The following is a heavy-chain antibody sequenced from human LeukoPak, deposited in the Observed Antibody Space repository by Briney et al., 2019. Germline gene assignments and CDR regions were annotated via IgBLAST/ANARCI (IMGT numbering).Heavy chain of an antibody. CDR2: ISYDGSNK. V-gene: IGHV3-30-3*01. Sequence: PGGSLRLSCAASGFTFSNYAMHWVRQAPGKGLEWVAVISYDGSNKYYADSVKGRFTISRDNSKNTLYLQMNSLRAEDTAVYYCARDKMDVWGQGTTVTVSS. CDR1: GFTFSNYA. J-gene: IGHJ6*02. CDR3: ARDKMDV.